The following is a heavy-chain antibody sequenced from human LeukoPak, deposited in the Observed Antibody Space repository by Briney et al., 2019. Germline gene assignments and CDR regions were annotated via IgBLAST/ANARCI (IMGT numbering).Heavy chain of an antibody. CDR3: ARGARTPSGYGSRTAGRANWFDP. CDR2: IHHSGST. CDR1: DGSISTNY. Sequence: PSETLSLTCTVSDGSISTNYWNWIRQPPGKGLEWIAYIHHSGSTNYNPSLKSRVTISVDMSKNQFSLKLSSVTAADTAVYYCARGARTPSGYGSRTAGRANWFDPWGQGTLVTVSS. V-gene: IGHV4-59*08. D-gene: IGHD5-12*01. J-gene: IGHJ5*02.